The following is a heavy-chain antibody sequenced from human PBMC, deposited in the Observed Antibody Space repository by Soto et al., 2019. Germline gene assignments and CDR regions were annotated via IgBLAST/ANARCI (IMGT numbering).Heavy chain of an antibody. V-gene: IGHV3-30*18. J-gene: IGHJ4*02. Sequence: PGGSLRLSCAASGFTFSSYGMHWVRQAPGKGLEWVAVISYDGSNKYYADSVKGRFTISRDNSKNTLYLQMNSLRAEDTAVYYCAKDRSGYYYFIWIDYWGQGTLVTVSS. CDR3: AKDRSGYYYFIWIDY. D-gene: IGHD3-22*01. CDR2: ISYDGSNK. CDR1: GFTFSSYG.